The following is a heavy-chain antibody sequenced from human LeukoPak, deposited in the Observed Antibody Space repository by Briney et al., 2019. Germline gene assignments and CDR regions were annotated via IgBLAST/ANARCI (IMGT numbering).Heavy chain of an antibody. CDR1: GFTFSSYG. D-gene: IGHD6-13*01. J-gene: IGHJ4*02. CDR3: ARLGSSWSFDY. Sequence: PGGSLRLSCAASGFTFSSYGMNWVRQAPGKGLEWVAVIWYDGSNKYYGDSVKGRFTISRDNSKNTVSLQMNSLRVEDTAVYYCARLGSSWSFDYWGLGTLVTVSS. V-gene: IGHV3-33*01. CDR2: IWYDGSNK.